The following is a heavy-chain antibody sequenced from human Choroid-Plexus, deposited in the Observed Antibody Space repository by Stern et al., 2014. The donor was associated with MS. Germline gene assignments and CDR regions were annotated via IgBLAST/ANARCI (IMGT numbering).Heavy chain of an antibody. CDR1: GFSFSTYA. CDR3: AKWPHHIAVAGTRYFQH. D-gene: IGHD6-19*01. J-gene: IGHJ1*01. V-gene: IGHV3-23*04. CDR2: ISGRGGPT. Sequence: VQLVESGGGLVQPGGSLRLSCAASGFSFSTYAMRWVRQTPGKGLQWVSAISGRGGPTYYADSVKGRFTSSRDNSKNTLYLQRDSLRADDTAVYYCAKWPHHIAVAGTRYFQHWGQGTLVTVSS.